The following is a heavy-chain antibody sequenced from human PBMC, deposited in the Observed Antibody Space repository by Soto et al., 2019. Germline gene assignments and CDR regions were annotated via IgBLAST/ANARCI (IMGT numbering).Heavy chain of an antibody. CDR2: VSESGAST. V-gene: IGHV3-23*01. CDR3: AKYAGGGGYMDF. CDR1: GFSFGSYS. Sequence: EVQLLESGGGLVQPGGSLRLSCAASGFSFGSYSIGWVRQAPGKGLEWVSAVSESGASTYYADSMKGQFTISRGNSRNTVFLQMNSLRAEDTAVYYCAKYAGGGGYMDFWGQGTLVTVSS. D-gene: IGHD2-15*01. J-gene: IGHJ4*02.